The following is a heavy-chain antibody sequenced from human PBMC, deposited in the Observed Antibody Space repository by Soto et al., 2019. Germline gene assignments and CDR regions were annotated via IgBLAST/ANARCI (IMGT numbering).Heavy chain of an antibody. D-gene: IGHD4-17*01. CDR1: GGSISSYY. Sequence: SETLSLTCAVSGGSISSYYWSWIRQPPGKGLEWIGYIYYSGSTNYNPSLKSRVTISVDTSKNQFSLKLSSVTAADTAVYYCARVRPDSLKRTVTYFDYWGQGTLVTVSS. CDR2: IYYSGST. V-gene: IGHV4-59*01. CDR3: ARVRPDSLKRTVTYFDY. J-gene: IGHJ4*02.